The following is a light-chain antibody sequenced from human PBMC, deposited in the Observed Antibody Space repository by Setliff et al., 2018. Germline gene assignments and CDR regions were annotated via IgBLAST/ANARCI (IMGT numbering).Light chain of an antibody. CDR2: DND. J-gene: IGLJ2*01. CDR1: SSNIGSSY. Sequence: VLTQPPSASGTPGQRVTISCSGTSSNIGSSYVSWYQQVPGTAPKIIIYDNDKRPSGIPDRFSGSKSGASGTLGITGLQTGDEAEYYCATWDFSLRGVVFGGGTQRTVL. CDR3: ATWDFSLRGVV. V-gene: IGLV1-51*01.